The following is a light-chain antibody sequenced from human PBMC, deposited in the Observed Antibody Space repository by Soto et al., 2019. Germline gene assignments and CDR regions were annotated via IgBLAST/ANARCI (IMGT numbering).Light chain of an antibody. CDR2: VAS. CDR3: QQYHNWPWT. CDR1: QSVSSSY. Sequence: EIVLTHSPGTLSLSPGEGAPLSSSASQSVSSSYLAWYPQKPGQAPRLLISVASSRATGVPARFSGSGSGTEFTLTISSLQSEDFAVYYCQQYHNWPWTFGQGTKV. J-gene: IGKJ1*01. V-gene: IGKV3-15*01.